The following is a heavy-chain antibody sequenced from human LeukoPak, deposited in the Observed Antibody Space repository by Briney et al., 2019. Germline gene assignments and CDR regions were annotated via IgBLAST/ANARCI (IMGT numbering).Heavy chain of an antibody. J-gene: IGHJ4*02. CDR2: IYYSGST. CDR1: GDSLSSSSYY. V-gene: IGHV4-39*01. Sequence: SETLSLTCTVSGDSLSSSSYYWGWIRQPPGKGLEWIGSIYYSGSTYYTPSLKSRVPISVDTSKNQFSLKLSSVTAADTAVYYCARTKEYNWNYRYYFDYWGQGTLVTVSS. CDR3: ARTKEYNWNYRYYFDY. D-gene: IGHD1-7*01.